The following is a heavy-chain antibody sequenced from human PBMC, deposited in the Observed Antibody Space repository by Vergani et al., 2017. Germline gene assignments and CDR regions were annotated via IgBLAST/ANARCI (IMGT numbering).Heavy chain of an antibody. J-gene: IGHJ4*02. CDR3: ASFSGPRGSGSYGDDY. Sequence: EVQLVQSGAEVKKPGESLRISCKGSGYSFTSYWLSWVRQMPGKGLEWMGRIDPSDSYTNYSPSFQGHVTIAADKSISTAYLQWSSLKASDTAMYYCASFSGPRGSGSYGDDYWGQGTLVTVSS. CDR1: GYSFTSYW. CDR2: IDPSDSYT. D-gene: IGHD3-10*01. V-gene: IGHV5-10-1*01.